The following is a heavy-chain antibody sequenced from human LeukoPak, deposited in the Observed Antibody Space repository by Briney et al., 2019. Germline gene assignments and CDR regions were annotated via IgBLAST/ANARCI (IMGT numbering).Heavy chain of an antibody. Sequence: GGSLRLSCAASGFTFSSSAMSWVRQAPGKGLEWVSAISNNGGYTYYADSVQGRFTISRDNSKSTLCLQMNSLRAEDTAVYYCAKQLRYCSDGSCYFPYWGQGTLVTVSS. J-gene: IGHJ4*02. V-gene: IGHV3-23*01. CDR1: GFTFSSSA. D-gene: IGHD2-15*01. CDR3: AKQLRYCSDGSCYFPY. CDR2: ISNNGGYT.